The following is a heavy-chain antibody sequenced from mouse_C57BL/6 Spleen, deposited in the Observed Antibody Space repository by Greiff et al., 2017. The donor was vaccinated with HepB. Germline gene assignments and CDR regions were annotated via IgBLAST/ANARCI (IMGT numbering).Heavy chain of an antibody. CDR3: ARPPYYYGSSYSWYFDV. Sequence: DVKLVESGGGLVKPGGSLKLSCAASGFTFSDYGMHWVRQAPEKGLEWVAYISSGSSTIYYADTVKGRFTISRDNAKNTLFLQMTSLRSEDTAMYYCARPPYYYGSSYSWYFDVWGTGTTVTVSS. CDR1: GFTFSDYG. V-gene: IGHV5-17*01. D-gene: IGHD1-1*01. CDR2: ISSGSSTI. J-gene: IGHJ1*03.